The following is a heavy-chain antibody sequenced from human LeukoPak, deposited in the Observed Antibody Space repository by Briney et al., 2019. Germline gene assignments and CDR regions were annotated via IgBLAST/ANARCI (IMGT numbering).Heavy chain of an antibody. CDR3: ARSYWTVNSCYQSFGY. Sequence: GGSLRLSCAASGFTFGSYTMNWVRQAPGKGLEWVSSISRSSSSIYYADSMKGRFTISRDNTKNSLYLQMNSLRAEDMAVYYCARSYWTVNSCYQSFGYWGQGTLVSVSS. V-gene: IGHV3-21*01. J-gene: IGHJ4*02. D-gene: IGHD3/OR15-3a*01. CDR2: ISRSSSSI. CDR1: GFTFGSYT.